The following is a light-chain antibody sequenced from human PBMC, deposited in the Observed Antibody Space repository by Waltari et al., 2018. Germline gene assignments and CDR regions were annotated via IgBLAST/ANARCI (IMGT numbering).Light chain of an antibody. CDR3: QQSYSTPRT. Sequence: DIQMTQSPSSLSTSVGDRVTITCRASQSISTYLNWYQQTPGKAPTLLVYAASSLQSGVPSRFSGSGSGTDFTLTISSLQPEDFVTYYCQQSYSTPRTFGQGTRLEIK. CDR2: AAS. V-gene: IGKV1-39*01. J-gene: IGKJ2*01. CDR1: QSISTY.